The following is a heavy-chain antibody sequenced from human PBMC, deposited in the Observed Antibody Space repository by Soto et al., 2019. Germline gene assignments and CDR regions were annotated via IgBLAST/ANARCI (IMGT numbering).Heavy chain of an antibody. CDR3: ARWNIDV. CDR2: TSNDGSNT. V-gene: IGHV3-30-3*01. CDR1: AFTLSKFV. J-gene: IGHJ6*02. Sequence: QVQLVESGGGVVQPGRSLRLSCAASAFTLSKFVMHWVRKAAGKGLEWVAVTSNDGSNTYYADSVKGRFTISRDNSKNTLYLQMNGLRTADMAVHSCARWNIDVWGQCATVTVS. D-gene: IGHD1-1*01.